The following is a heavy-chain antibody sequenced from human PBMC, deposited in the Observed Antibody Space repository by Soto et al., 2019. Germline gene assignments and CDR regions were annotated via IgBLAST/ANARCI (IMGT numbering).Heavy chain of an antibody. D-gene: IGHD2-2*01. CDR2: IRSKAYGGTT. CDR3: ARVQRGQLLSSFADAFDI. J-gene: IGHJ3*02. Sequence: PGGSLSLSCTASGFTFGDYAMSWFRQAPGKGLEWVGFIRSKAYGGTTEYAASVKGRFTISRDDSKSIAYLQMNSLKTEDTAVYYCARVQRGQLLSSFADAFDIWGQGTMVTVS. V-gene: IGHV3-49*03. CDR1: GFTFGDYA.